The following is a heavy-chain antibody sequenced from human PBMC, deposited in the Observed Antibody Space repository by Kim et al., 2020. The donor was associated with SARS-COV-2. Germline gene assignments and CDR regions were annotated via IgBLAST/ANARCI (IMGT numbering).Heavy chain of an antibody. Sequence: SETLSLTCTVSGGSMSSGGYYWSWIRQHPGQGLEWIGYTYYRGSAYYNPSLKSRVSISVDTSKNQFSLRMSSVTAADTAVYYCARETFGGLGIVGMDVWGQGTTVTVSS. J-gene: IGHJ6*02. CDR2: TYYRGSA. D-gene: IGHD7-27*01. CDR3: ARETFGGLGIVGMDV. V-gene: IGHV4-31*03. CDR1: GGSMSSGGYY.